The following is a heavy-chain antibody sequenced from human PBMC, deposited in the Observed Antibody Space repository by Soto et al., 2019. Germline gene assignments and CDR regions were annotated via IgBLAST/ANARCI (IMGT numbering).Heavy chain of an antibody. CDR2: INPSGGST. CDR1: EYTFTSYY. J-gene: IGHJ4*02. D-gene: IGHD3-22*01. CDR3: ARADGYYDSSGYLPYFDY. Sequence: GASVKVSCKASEYTFTSYYMHWVRQAPGQGLEWMGIINPSGGSTSYAQKFQGRVTMTRDTSTSTVYMELSSLRSEDTAVYYCARADGYYDSSGYLPYFDYWGQGTLVTVSS. V-gene: IGHV1-46*01.